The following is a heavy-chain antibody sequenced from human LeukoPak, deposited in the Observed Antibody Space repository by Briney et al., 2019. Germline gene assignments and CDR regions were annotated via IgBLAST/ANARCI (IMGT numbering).Heavy chain of an antibody. CDR1: GYTFTSNY. CDR2: IYPRDGST. Sequence: ASVTVSCKASGYTFTSNYIHWVRQASGQGLEWMGMIYPRDGSTSYAQKFQGRVTVTRDTSTSTVHMELSGLRSEDTAVYYCARDQEGFDYWAREPWSPSPQ. V-gene: IGHV1-46*01. CDR3: ARDQEGFDY. J-gene: IGHJ4*02.